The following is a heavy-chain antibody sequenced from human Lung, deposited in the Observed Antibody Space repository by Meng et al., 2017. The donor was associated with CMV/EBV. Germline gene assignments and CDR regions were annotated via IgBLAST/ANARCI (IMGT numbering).Heavy chain of an antibody. J-gene: IGHJ4*02. Sequence: GQRQESGPGLVKPSETLALTCTASGGPISSYYWSWIRQPAGKGLEWIGRIYTSGSTNYNPSLKSRVTMSVDTSKNQFSLKLSSVTAADTAVYYCARDGIPPYCSGGSCWDYWGQGTLVTVSS. CDR2: IYTSGST. D-gene: IGHD2-15*01. CDR1: GGPISSYY. V-gene: IGHV4-4*07. CDR3: ARDGIPPYCSGGSCWDY.